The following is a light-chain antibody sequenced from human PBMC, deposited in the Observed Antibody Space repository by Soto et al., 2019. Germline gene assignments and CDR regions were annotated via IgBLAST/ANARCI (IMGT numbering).Light chain of an antibody. CDR2: EDN. CDR1: SGSIASNY. V-gene: IGLV6-57*04. CDR3: QSYDSSIEV. J-gene: IGLJ2*01. Sequence: NFMLTQPHSVSESPGKTVTISCTRSSGSIASNYVQWYQQRPGSAPTTVIYEDNQRPSGVPDRFSGSIDSSSNSASLTISGPATEDEADYYCQSYDSSIEVFGGGTQLTVL.